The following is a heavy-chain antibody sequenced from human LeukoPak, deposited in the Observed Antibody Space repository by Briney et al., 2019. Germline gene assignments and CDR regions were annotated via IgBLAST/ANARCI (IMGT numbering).Heavy chain of an antibody. CDR1: GFTFSSYA. D-gene: IGHD3-3*01. CDR2: IYKSGTI. J-gene: IGHJ4*02. V-gene: IGHV3-66*01. CDR3: AADFYPSYHLGY. Sequence: GGSLRLSCAASGFTFSSYAMSWVRQAPGKWLEWVSIIYKSGTISYADSVKGRFIISRDSSTNTLSLQMTSRRAEDTAVYYCAADFYPSYHLGYWGQGTLVTVSS.